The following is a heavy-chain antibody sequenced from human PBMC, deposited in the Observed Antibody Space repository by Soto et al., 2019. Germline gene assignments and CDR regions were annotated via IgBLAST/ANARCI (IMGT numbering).Heavy chain of an antibody. CDR3: AKKGFCSSGSCYGFDY. V-gene: IGHV3-23*01. D-gene: IGHD2-15*01. CDR2: IGASGGT. J-gene: IGHJ4*02. CDR1: GFNLNNYA. Sequence: GGSLRLSCAASGFNLNNYAMSWVRQAPGKGLEWVSAIGASGGTYYADSVKGRFTVSRDNSKNTLYLQMNSLSAEDTAIYYCAKKGFCSSGSCYGFDYWGQGTLVTVSS.